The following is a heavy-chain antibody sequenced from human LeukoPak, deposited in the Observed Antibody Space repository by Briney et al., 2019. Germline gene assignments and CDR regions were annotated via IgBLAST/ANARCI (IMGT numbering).Heavy chain of an antibody. D-gene: IGHD2-2*01. J-gene: IGHJ4*02. CDR2: ISSDGGDT. Sequence: GGLRLSCSASGFTFSRYAMHWVRQAPGKGLEYVSAISSDGGDTYYADSVKGRFTISRDNSKNTLYLQMTSLRTEDTAVYSCVKTFGYCSTTSCYVFDYWGQGTPVTVSS. V-gene: IGHV3-64D*09. CDR3: VKTFGYCSTTSCYVFDY. CDR1: GFTFSRYA.